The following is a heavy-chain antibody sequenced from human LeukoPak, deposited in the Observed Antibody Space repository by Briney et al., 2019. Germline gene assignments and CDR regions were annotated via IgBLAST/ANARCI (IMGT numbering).Heavy chain of an antibody. V-gene: IGHV5-51*01. D-gene: IGHD5-18*01. Sequence: GESLKISCKGSGYSFTSYWIGWVRQMPGKGLEWMGIIYPGDSDTGYSPSFQGQVTISADKSISTAYLQWSSLKASDTAMYYCARQGVQLWLAHAFDIWGQGTMVTVSS. J-gene: IGHJ3*02. CDR3: ARQGVQLWLAHAFDI. CDR2: IYPGDSDT. CDR1: GYSFTSYW.